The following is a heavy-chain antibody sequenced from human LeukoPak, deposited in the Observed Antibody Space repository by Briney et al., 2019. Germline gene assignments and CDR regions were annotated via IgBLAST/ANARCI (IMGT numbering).Heavy chain of an antibody. CDR1: GFTFSSYS. V-gene: IGHV3-48*01. Sequence: PGGSLRLSCAASGFTFSSYSMNWVRQAPGKGREWVSYISSSSSTIYYADSVKGRFTISRDNPKNTLYLQMNSLRAEDTAVYYCAKGGSRQWLVPGHPFDYWGQGTLVTVSS. J-gene: IGHJ4*02. CDR3: AKGGSRQWLVPGHPFDY. CDR2: ISSSSSTI. D-gene: IGHD6-19*01.